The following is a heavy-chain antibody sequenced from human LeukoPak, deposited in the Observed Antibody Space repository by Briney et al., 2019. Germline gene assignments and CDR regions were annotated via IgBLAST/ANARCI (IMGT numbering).Heavy chain of an antibody. CDR2: ISGSGGST. J-gene: IGHJ4*02. CDR1: GFTFSSYA. V-gene: IGHV3-23*01. CDR3: AKDLSSGSRRAY. Sequence: GGSLRLSCAASGFTFSSYAMSWVRQVPGKGLEWVSAISGSGGSTYYADSVKGRFTISRDNSKNTLYLQMNSLRAEDTGVYYCAKDLSSGSRRAYWGQGTLVTVSS. D-gene: IGHD6-19*01.